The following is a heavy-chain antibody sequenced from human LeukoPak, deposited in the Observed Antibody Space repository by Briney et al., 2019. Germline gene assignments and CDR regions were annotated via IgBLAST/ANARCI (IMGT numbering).Heavy chain of an antibody. V-gene: IGHV3-23*01. D-gene: IGHD6-13*01. CDR1: GFTFSSYA. Sequence: GGSLRLSCAASGFTFSSYAISWVRQAPGKGLEWVSTIGGDGSTYYADSVKGRFTISRDTSQNTLYLQMNTLRAEDTAQYYCWYSHGYWGRGTLVTVSS. CDR3: WYSHGY. J-gene: IGHJ4*02. CDR2: IGGDGST.